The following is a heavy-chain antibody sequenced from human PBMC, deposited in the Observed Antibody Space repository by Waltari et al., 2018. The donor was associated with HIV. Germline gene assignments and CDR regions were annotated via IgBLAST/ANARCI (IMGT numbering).Heavy chain of an antibody. CDR1: DGSISRYY. CDR3: ARGDFADLVDYYGDYVRPHSWFDP. Sequence: QVQLQQWGAGLLKPSDTLSLNCAVYDGSISRYYLSWLRQPPGKGLEFNGYISHSCSTDDKPSFKGRVTISINKSKRQFSLKVNSVTAADTALYYCARGDFADLVDYYGDYVRPHSWFDPWGQGTLVTVSS. D-gene: IGHD4-17*01. J-gene: IGHJ5*02. V-gene: IGHV4-34*01. CDR2: ISHSCST.